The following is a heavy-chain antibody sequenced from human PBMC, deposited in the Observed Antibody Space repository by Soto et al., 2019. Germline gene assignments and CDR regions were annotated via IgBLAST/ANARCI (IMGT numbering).Heavy chain of an antibody. CDR2: ISGSGGST. J-gene: IGHJ6*03. V-gene: IGHV3-23*01. CDR3: AKDRTHSSSWLQIYYYYMDV. Sequence: GGSLRLSCAASGFTFSSYAMSWVRQAPGKGLEWVSAISGSGGSTYYADSVKGRFTISRDNSKNTLYLQMNSLRAEDTAVYYCAKDRTHSSSWLQIYYYYMDVWGKGTTVTVSS. CDR1: GFTFSSYA. D-gene: IGHD6-13*01.